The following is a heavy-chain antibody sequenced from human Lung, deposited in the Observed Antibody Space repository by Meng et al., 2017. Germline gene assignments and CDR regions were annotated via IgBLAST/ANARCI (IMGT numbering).Heavy chain of an antibody. J-gene: IGHJ4*02. CDR1: GGSISGSY. CDR2: INHGGST. D-gene: IGHD3-10*01. Sequence: QVQLQQWGAGLLRPSENLSLTCAIYGGSISGSYWSWIRQSPAKGLEWIGKINHGGSTNYNPSLESRVTISVDTPKNQFSLRLTSMTVADTTVDYCARERHSTIIRGVIDFWGQGALVTVSS. V-gene: IGHV4-34*01. CDR3: ARERHSTIIRGVIDF.